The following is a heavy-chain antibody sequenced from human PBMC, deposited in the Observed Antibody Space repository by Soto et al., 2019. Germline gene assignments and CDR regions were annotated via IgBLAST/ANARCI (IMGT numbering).Heavy chain of an antibody. Sequence: QVQLQESGPGLVKPSETLSLTCTVSGGSISSDYWSWIRQPPGKELEWIGYIYHSGSSNYNPSLRSRPTISVDTSKNQFSLKLTSVIAAETAVYYCARVGVGYYGNGGYSRPFDFWGQGILVTVSS. CDR2: IYHSGSS. J-gene: IGHJ4*02. D-gene: IGHD3-22*01. CDR1: GGSISSDY. CDR3: ARVGVGYYGNGGYSRPFDF. V-gene: IGHV4-59*01.